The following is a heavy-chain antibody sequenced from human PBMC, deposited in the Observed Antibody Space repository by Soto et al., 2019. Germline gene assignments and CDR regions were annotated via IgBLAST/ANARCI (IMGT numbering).Heavy chain of an antibody. Sequence: GGSLRLSCAASGFTFSSYSMNWVRQAPGKGLEWVSSISSSSSYIYYADSVKGRFTISRDNAKNSLYLQMNSLRAEDTAVYYCARDRGYSYGYGYWGQGTLVTVSS. J-gene: IGHJ4*02. CDR1: GFTFSSYS. V-gene: IGHV3-21*01. CDR3: ARDRGYSYGYGY. D-gene: IGHD5-18*01. CDR2: ISSSSSYI.